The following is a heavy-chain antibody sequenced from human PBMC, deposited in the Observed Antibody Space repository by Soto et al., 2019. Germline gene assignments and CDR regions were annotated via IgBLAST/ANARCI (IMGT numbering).Heavy chain of an antibody. CDR1: GFTFSSYW. V-gene: IGHV3-74*01. CDR2: INSDGSST. Sequence: EVQLVESGGGLVQPGGSLRLSCAASGFTFSSYWMHWVRQAPGKGLVWVSRINSDGSSTSYADSVKGRFTISRDNAKNTLYRQMNSLRAEDTAVYYCAREVRGYSGYDLDYFDYWGQGTLVTVSS. D-gene: IGHD5-12*01. CDR3: AREVRGYSGYDLDYFDY. J-gene: IGHJ4*02.